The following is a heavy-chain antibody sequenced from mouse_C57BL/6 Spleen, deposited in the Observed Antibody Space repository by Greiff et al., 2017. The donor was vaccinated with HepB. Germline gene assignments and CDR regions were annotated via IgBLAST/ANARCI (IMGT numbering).Heavy chain of an antibody. CDR1: GYTFTSYW. J-gene: IGHJ1*03. CDR3: ARSYYGSRDWYFDV. D-gene: IGHD1-1*01. CDR2: IYPGSGST. V-gene: IGHV1-55*01. Sequence: VQLQQSGAELVKPGASVKMSCKASGYTFTSYWITWVKQRPGQGLEWIGDIYPGSGSTNYNEKFKSKATLTVDTSSSTAYMQLSSLTSEDSAVYYCARSYYGSRDWYFDVWGTGTTVTVSS.